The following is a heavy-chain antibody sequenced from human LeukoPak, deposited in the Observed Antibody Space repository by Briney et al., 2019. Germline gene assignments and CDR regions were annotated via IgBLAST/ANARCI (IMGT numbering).Heavy chain of an antibody. Sequence: SETLSLTCVVSGYSTSSGYYLGWVRQPPGKGLEWIGSTYHRGNTYYNPSLKSRVTISVDPSKDQISLKLSSVTAADTAMDYCARRSSRKYELDYWGQGTLVTVSS. CDR3: ARRSSRKYELDY. D-gene: IGHD6-19*01. V-gene: IGHV4-38-2*01. CDR1: GYSTSSGYY. CDR2: TYHRGNT. J-gene: IGHJ4*02.